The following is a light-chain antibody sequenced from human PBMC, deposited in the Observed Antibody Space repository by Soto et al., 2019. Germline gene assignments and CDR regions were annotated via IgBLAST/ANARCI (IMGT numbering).Light chain of an antibody. V-gene: IGKV3-11*01. CDR3: QQRSNWPPIT. CDR2: DAS. Sequence: ELVLTQSPGTLSLSPGARATLSCSASQSVSSNLAWYQQKPGQAPRLLIYDASNRATGIPARFSGSGSGTDFTLTISSLEPEDFAVYYCQQRSNWPPITFGQGTRLEIK. CDR1: QSVSSN. J-gene: IGKJ5*01.